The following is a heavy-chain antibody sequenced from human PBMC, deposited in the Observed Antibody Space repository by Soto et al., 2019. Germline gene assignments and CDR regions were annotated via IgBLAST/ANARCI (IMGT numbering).Heavy chain of an antibody. CDR2: TYYRSRWYN. CDR3: AGTSSLLGSYMDV. D-gene: IGHD1-7*01. CDR1: GDSVSSNSAA. J-gene: IGHJ6*03. Sequence: PSETLSLTCVISGDSVSSNSAAWNWIRQSPSRGLEWLGRTYYRSRWYNDYAVSVRSRIAVNADTSKNQFSLHLNSVTPEDTAVYYRAGTSSLLGSYMDVWDKGTTVTVPS. V-gene: IGHV6-1*01.